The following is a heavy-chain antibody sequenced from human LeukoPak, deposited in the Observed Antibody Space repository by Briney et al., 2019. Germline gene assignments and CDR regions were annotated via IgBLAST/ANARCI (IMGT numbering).Heavy chain of an antibody. CDR3: ARRADIVVVVTAIGAFDI. CDR2: INHSGST. V-gene: IGHV4-34*01. Sequence: SETLSLTCAVYGRSFSGYYWSWIREPPGKGLEWIGEINHSGSTKYNPSLKSRVPISVDTSKNQFSLKLSSVTAADTAMFYCARRADIVVVVTAIGAFDIWGQGTKVTVSS. D-gene: IGHD2-15*01. J-gene: IGHJ3*02. CDR1: GRSFSGYY.